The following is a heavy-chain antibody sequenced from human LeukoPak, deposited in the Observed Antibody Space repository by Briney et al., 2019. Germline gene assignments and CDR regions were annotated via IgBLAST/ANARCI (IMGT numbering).Heavy chain of an antibody. Sequence: ASVRVSCKTSGYSFTDYYIHWVRQAPGQGLEWMGWINTKSGRTSSARKFQGRVTMARDPSITTVYMDMAWLTSDDTAIYFCARADFIDAGPYLIGPWGQGTLVTVSS. J-gene: IGHJ5*02. CDR3: ARADFIDAGPYLIGP. D-gene: IGHD3-3*01. V-gene: IGHV1-2*02. CDR1: GYSFTDYY. CDR2: INTKSGRT.